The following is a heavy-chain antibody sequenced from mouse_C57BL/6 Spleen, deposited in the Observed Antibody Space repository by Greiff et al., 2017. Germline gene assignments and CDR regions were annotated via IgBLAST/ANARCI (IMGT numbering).Heavy chain of an antibody. CDR1: GFTFSSYT. V-gene: IGHV5-9*01. J-gene: IGHJ2*01. Sequence: EVKLVESGGGLVKPGGSLTLSCAASGFTFSSYTMSWVRQTPEKRLEWVATISGGGGNTYYPDSVKGRFTISRDNAKNTLYLQMSSLRSEDTALYYCARQKLAFFDYWGQGTTLTVSS. CDR3: ARQKLAFFDY. CDR2: ISGGGGNT. D-gene: IGHD4-1*01.